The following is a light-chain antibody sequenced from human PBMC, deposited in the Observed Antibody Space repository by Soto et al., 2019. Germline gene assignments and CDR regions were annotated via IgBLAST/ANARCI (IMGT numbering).Light chain of an antibody. CDR2: GVS. CDR3: QQYNNWPSLT. Sequence: QSPATLSVSPGERATLSCRASQGISNSLAWYQQKPGQAPRLLIYGVSTRATGIPARFSGSGSGTEFTLTISSLQSEDFAVYYCQQYNNWPSLTFGGGTKVDIK. J-gene: IGKJ4*01. CDR1: QGISNS. V-gene: IGKV3-15*01.